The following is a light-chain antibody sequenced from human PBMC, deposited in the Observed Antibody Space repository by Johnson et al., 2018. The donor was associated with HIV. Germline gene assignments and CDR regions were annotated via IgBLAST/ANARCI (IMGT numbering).Light chain of an antibody. J-gene: IGLJ1*01. V-gene: IGLV1-51*02. CDR1: SSNIGNNY. CDR2: ENN. CDR3: GTWDNSLSTGGV. Sequence: QSVLTQPPSVSAAPGQKVTISCSGSSSNIGNNYVSWYQQVPGTAPKLLIYENNKRPSGIPDRFSGSKSGPSATLGIAGLQTGDEAYYYCGTWDNSLSTGGVFGTGTKVTVL.